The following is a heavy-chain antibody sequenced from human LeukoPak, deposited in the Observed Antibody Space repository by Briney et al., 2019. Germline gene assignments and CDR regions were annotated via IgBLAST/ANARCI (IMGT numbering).Heavy chain of an antibody. V-gene: IGHV4-4*07. CDR3: ARVEGGRAKGWWFDP. CDR1: GGFISSYY. J-gene: IGHJ5*02. Sequence: KTSETLSLTCTVSGGFISSYYWSWIRQPAGKGLEWIGRIYSSGSTNYNPSLKSRVTMSVGTSKNQFSLKLSSVTAADTAVYYCARVEGGRAKGWWFDPWGQGTLVTVSS. CDR2: IYSSGST. D-gene: IGHD2-15*01.